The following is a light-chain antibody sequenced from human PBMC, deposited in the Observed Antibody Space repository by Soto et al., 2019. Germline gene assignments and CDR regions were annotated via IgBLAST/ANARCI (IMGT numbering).Light chain of an antibody. V-gene: IGLV1-44*01. CDR1: NSHIGSNT. CDR3: ASWDDSLNGVV. J-gene: IGLJ2*01. CDR2: SNN. Sequence: QSVLTQPPSASGTPGQRVSISCSGSNSHIGSNTVNWYQQVPGAAPKLLIYSNNQRPSGVPDRFSASKSATSASVAISGLQSEDEADDYCASWDDSLNGVVFGGGTKVTVL.